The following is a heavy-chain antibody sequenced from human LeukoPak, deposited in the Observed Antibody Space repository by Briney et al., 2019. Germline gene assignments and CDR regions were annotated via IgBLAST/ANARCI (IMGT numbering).Heavy chain of an antibody. Sequence: SETLSLTCTVSGGSISSYYWSWIRQPPGKGLEWIGYIYYSGSTNYNPSLKSRVTISVDTSKNQFSLKLSSVTAADTAVYYCARDPSTVTIKYYFDYWGQGTLVTVSS. V-gene: IGHV4-59*01. CDR3: ARDPSTVTIKYYFDY. D-gene: IGHD4-17*01. CDR1: GGSISSYY. J-gene: IGHJ4*02. CDR2: IYYSGST.